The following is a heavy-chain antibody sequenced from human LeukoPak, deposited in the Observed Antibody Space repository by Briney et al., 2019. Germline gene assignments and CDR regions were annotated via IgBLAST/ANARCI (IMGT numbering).Heavy chain of an antibody. J-gene: IGHJ4*02. CDR3: AKDKSSGWDDDDIGYYFDY. CDR2: IYYSGST. D-gene: IGHD6-19*01. CDR1: GGSISSGGYY. Sequence: PSETLSLTCTVSGGSISSGGYYWSWIRQHPGKGLAWIGYIYYSGSTYYNPSLKSRVTISVDTSKNQFSLKLSSVTAADTAVYYCAKDKSSGWDDDDIGYYFDYWGQGTLVTVSS. V-gene: IGHV4-31*03.